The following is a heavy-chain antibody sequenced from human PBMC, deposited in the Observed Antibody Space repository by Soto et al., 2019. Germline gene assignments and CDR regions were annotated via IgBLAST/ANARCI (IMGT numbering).Heavy chain of an antibody. D-gene: IGHD3-10*01. J-gene: IGHJ3*02. V-gene: IGHV4-59*08. CDR2: IYYSGST. CDR1: GGSISSYY. CDR3: ASTKTTGYYGSGSYPTI. Sequence: SETLSLTCTVSGGSISSYYWSWIRQPPGKGLEWIGYIYYSGSTNYNPSLKSRVTISVDTSKNQFSLKLSSVTAADTAVYYCASTKTTGYYGSGSYPTIWGQGTMVTVSS.